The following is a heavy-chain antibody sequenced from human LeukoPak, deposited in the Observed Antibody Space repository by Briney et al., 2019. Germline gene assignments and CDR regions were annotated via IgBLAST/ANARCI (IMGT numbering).Heavy chain of an antibody. CDR1: GFTFSSYS. V-gene: IGHV3-21*01. CDR3: AREGRYYDSSGYYF. D-gene: IGHD3-22*01. Sequence: PGGSLRLSCAASGFTFSSYSMNWVRQAPGKGLEWVSSISSSSSYIYYADSVKGRFTISRDNAKNSLYLQMNSLRAEDTAVYYCAREGRYYDSSGYYFWGQGTLVTVSS. CDR2: ISSSSSYI. J-gene: IGHJ4*02.